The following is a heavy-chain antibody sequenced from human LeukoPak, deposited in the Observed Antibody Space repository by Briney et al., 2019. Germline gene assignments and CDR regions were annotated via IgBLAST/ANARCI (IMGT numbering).Heavy chain of an antibody. Sequence: GGSLRLSCAASGFTFDDYAMHWVRQAPGKGLEWVSGISGSGGGTYYADSVKGRFTISRDNSKNTLSLQMNSLRAEDTAVYYCAKYSDQWGQGTLVTVSS. V-gene: IGHV3-23*01. CDR1: GFTFDDYA. CDR3: AKYSDQ. J-gene: IGHJ5*02. CDR2: ISGSGGGT. D-gene: IGHD1-26*01.